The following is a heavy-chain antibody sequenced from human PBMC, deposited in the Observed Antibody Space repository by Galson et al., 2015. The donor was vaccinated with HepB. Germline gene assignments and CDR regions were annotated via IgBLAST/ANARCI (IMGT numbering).Heavy chain of an antibody. J-gene: IGHJ4*02. D-gene: IGHD6-19*01. CDR3: AGSSVAGKDH. CDR1: GYTFTSYA. Sequence: SVKVSCKASGYTFTSYAMHWVRQAPGQRLEWMGWINAGSGNTKYSQKFQGRVTITRDTSASTAYMELSSLRSEDTAVYYCAGSSVAGKDHWGQGTLVTVSS. CDR2: INAGSGNT. V-gene: IGHV1-3*01.